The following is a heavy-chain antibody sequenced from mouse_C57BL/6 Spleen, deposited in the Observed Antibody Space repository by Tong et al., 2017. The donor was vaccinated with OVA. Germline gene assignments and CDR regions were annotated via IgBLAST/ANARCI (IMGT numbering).Heavy chain of an antibody. CDR3: ASEESLHYFDY. CDR2: INPYNGAT. CDR1: GYSFTGYY. V-gene: IGHV1-31*01. Sequence: EVQLQESGPELVKPGASVKISCKASGYSFTGYYMHWVKQSHVKSLEWIGRINPYNGATSYNQNFKDKASLTVDKSYSTAYMELHSLTSEDSAVYYCASEESLHYFDYWGQGTTLTVSS. J-gene: IGHJ2*01. D-gene: IGHD6-1*01.